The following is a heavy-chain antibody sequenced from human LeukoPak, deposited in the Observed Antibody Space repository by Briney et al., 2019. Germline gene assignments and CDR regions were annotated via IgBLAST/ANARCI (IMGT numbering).Heavy chain of an antibody. V-gene: IGHV1-8*01. J-gene: IGHJ6*03. CDR2: MNPNSGNT. Sequence: ASVTVSCKASGYTFTSYDINWVRQAPGQGPESMGWMNPNSGNTGYAQKFQGRVTMTRNTSISTAYRKRSSLRSDDTAVYYCARAADIVATCYYYYYMDVWGKGTTVTVSS. CDR1: GYTFTSYD. D-gene: IGHD5-12*01. CDR3: ARAADIVATCYYYYYMDV.